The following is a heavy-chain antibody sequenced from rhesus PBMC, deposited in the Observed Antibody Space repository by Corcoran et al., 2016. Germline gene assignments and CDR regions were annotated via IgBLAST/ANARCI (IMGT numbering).Heavy chain of an antibody. CDR1: GGSISSNW. V-gene: IGHV4-173*01. J-gene: IGHJ5-1*01. CDR3: ARDRYVGNRFDA. CDR2: ISGSGATT. D-gene: IGHD1-1*01. Sequence: QLQLQESGPGLVKPSETLSLTCAVSGGSISSNWWSWIRQPPGKGLEWNGRISGSGATTSYTPSLKARVTISTDTSKNPLSLKLISVTAADTAVYYCARDRYVGNRFDAWGPGVLVTVSS.